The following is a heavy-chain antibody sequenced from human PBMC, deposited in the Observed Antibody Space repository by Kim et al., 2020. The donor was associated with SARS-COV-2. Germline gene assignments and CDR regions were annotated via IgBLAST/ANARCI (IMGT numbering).Heavy chain of an antibody. CDR3: ARGRDPVVTAIPAYYYYYYGMDV. J-gene: IGHJ6*02. CDR1: GGSFSGYY. D-gene: IGHD2-21*02. CDR2: INHSGST. Sequence: SETLSLTCAVYGGSFSGYYWSWIRQPPGKGLEWIGEINHSGSTNYNPSLKSRVTISVDTSKNQFSLKLSSVTAADTAVYYCARGRDPVVTAIPAYYYYYYGMDVWGQGTTVTVSS. V-gene: IGHV4-34*01.